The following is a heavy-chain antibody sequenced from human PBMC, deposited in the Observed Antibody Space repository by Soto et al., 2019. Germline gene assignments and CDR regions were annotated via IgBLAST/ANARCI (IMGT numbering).Heavy chain of an antibody. CDR2: IRQDGSEK. V-gene: IGHV3-7*01. CDR1: AFSSSTSW. J-gene: IGHJ4*02. D-gene: IGHD6-19*01. CDR3: ARGRGWLFDI. Sequence: GSLRLSCVASAFSSSTSWMSWFRQAPGKGPEWVAIIRQDGSEKYHVESVKGRFTISRDSAKDSLSLQMNSLRVEDTAVYYCARGRGWLFDIWGPGTQVTVSS.